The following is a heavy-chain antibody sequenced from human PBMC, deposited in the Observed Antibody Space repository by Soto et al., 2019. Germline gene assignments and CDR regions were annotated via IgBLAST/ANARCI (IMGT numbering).Heavy chain of an antibody. CDR2: INPGGGST. J-gene: IGHJ6*03. CDR1: GYTFTSYY. V-gene: IGHV1-46*01. CDR3: ARKGDILTGYYSSPRPYYMDV. Sequence: ASVKVSCKASGYTFTSYYMHWVRQAPGQGLEWMGIINPGGGSTSYAQKFQGRVTMTRDTSTSTVYMELRSLRSEDTAVYYCARKGDILTGYYSSPRPYYMDVWGKGTTVTVSS. D-gene: IGHD3-9*01.